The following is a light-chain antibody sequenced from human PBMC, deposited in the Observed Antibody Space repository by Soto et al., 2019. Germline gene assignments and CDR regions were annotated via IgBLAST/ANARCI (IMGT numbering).Light chain of an antibody. V-gene: IGLV2-8*01. Sequence: QSALTQPPSASGSPRQSVTISCTGTSSDVGGYNYVSWYQQHPGKAPKLMIFEVSKRPSGVPDRFSGSKSGNTASLTVSGLQAEDEAAYYCSSFAGNNNVVFGGGTQLTFL. J-gene: IGLJ7*01. CDR3: SSFAGNNNVV. CDR2: EVS. CDR1: SSDVGGYNY.